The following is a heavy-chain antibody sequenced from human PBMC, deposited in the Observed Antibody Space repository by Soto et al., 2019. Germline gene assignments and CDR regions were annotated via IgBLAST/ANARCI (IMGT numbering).Heavy chain of an antibody. CDR2: IYYSGST. CDR3: ARYWQEDIVATWGYYYYYMDV. D-gene: IGHD5-12*01. CDR1: GGSISSYY. V-gene: IGHV4-59*08. Sequence: SETLSLTCTVSGGSISSYYWSWIRQPPGKGLEWIGYIYYSGSTNYNPSLKSRVTISVDTSKNQFSLKLSSVTAADTAVYYCARYWQEDIVATWGYYYYYMDVWGKGTTVTVSS. J-gene: IGHJ6*03.